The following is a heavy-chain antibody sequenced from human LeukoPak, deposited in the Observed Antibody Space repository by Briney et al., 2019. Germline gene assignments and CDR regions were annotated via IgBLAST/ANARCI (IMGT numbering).Heavy chain of an antibody. CDR3: ARAITMMYYYFDY. D-gene: IGHD3-22*01. V-gene: IGHV4-31*03. Sequence: SETLSLTCTVSGGSISSGGYYWSWIRQHPGKGLEWIGYIYYSGSTYYNPSLKRRVTISVDTSKNQFSLKLSSVTAADTAVYYCARAITMMYYYFDYWGQGTLVTVSS. CDR1: GGSISSGGYY. CDR2: IYYSGST. J-gene: IGHJ4*02.